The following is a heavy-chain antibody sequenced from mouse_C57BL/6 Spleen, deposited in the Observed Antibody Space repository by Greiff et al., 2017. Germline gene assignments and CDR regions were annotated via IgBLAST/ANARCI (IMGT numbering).Heavy chain of an antibody. Sequence: EVQLVESGGGLVKPGGSLKLSCAASGFTFSSYAMSWVRQTPEKRLEWVATISDGGSYTYYPDNVKGRFTISRDNAKNNLYLQMSHLTSEDTAMYYCARERELTGVFAYWGQGTLVTVSA. D-gene: IGHD4-1*01. CDR1: GFTFSSYA. V-gene: IGHV5-4*01. CDR2: ISDGGSYT. J-gene: IGHJ3*01. CDR3: ARERELTGVFAY.